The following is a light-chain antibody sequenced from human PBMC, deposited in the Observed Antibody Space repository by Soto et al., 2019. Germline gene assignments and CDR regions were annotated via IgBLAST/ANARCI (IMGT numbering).Light chain of an antibody. Sequence: EIVMTQSPATLSVSPGERATLSCRASQSLNAKVAWYQQKPGQPPRLLIYDAYTRATGIPARFGGSGSGTDFTLTIDSLQSEDFAVYFCQQHNDWPLTFGPGTKVDLK. V-gene: IGKV3D-15*01. CDR1: QSLNAK. CDR3: QQHNDWPLT. J-gene: IGKJ3*01. CDR2: DAY.